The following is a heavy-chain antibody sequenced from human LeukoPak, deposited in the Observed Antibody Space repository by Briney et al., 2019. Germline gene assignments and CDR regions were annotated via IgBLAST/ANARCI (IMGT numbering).Heavy chain of an antibody. CDR2: IKQDGSKK. CDR3: MRVGHIDEGIDY. V-gene: IGHV3-7*04. J-gene: IGHJ4*02. CDR1: GFPFSSYW. Sequence: GGSLRLSCVASGFPFSSYWMTWVRQAPGKGLEWVANIKQDGSKKSYVDSVKGRFTISRDNAKNSLYLQMNSLRAEDTAIYYCMRVGHIDEGIDYWGQGTLVTVSS. D-gene: IGHD3-9*01.